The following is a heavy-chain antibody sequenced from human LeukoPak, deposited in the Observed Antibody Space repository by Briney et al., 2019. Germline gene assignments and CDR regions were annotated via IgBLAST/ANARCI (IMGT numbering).Heavy chain of an antibody. Sequence: GGSLRLSCAASGFSFNSFEMSWVRQAPGKGLEWVAIISYDGSNKYYADSVKGRFTISRDNSKNTLYLQMNSLRAEDTAVYYCARAAGSRSSSWYDPPHYWGQGTLVTVSS. V-gene: IGHV3-30-3*01. CDR1: GFSFNSFE. J-gene: IGHJ4*02. CDR3: ARAAGSRSSSWYDPPHY. CDR2: ISYDGSNK. D-gene: IGHD6-13*01.